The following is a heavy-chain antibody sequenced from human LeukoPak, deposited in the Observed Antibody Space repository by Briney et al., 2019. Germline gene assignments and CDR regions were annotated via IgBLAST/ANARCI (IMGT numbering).Heavy chain of an antibody. J-gene: IGHJ3*02. CDR1: GYTFTSYG. V-gene: IGHV1-18*01. CDR2: ISAYNGNT. D-gene: IGHD3-9*01. CDR3: ARDLNRYTYYDILTGYLARGADAFDI. Sequence: ASVKVSCKASGYTFTSYGISWVRQAPGQGLEWMGWISAYNGNTNYAQKLQGRVTMTTDTSTSTAYMELRSLRSDDTAVYYCARDLNRYTYYDILTGYLARGADAFDIWGQGTMVTVSS.